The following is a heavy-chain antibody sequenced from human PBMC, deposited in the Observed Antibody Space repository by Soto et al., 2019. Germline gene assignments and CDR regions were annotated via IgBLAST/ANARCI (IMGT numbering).Heavy chain of an antibody. CDR1: GGSISSYY. CDR2: IYYSGST. CDR3: ARDSPGQHILTGKDYGMDV. D-gene: IGHD3-9*01. V-gene: IGHV4-59*12. Sequence: SETLSLTCTVSGGSISSYYWSWIRQPPGKGLEWIGYIYYSGSTNYNPSLKSRVTISVDTSKNQFSLKLSSVTAADTAVYYCARDSPGQHILTGKDYGMDVWGQGTTVTVSS. J-gene: IGHJ6*02.